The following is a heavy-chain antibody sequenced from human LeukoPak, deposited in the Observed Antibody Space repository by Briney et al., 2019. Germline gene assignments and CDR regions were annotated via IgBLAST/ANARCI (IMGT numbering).Heavy chain of an antibody. Sequence: GGSLRLSCAASGFTFSTYGMHWVRQAPGKGLEWVAVIWFDGSNKYYANSVEGRFTISRDNSKNTMYLQMNSPRAEDTAVYYCGREKYNSGWFYFDYWGQGTLVTVSS. D-gene: IGHD6-19*01. CDR3: GREKYNSGWFYFDY. V-gene: IGHV3-33*01. CDR1: GFTFSTYG. CDR2: IWFDGSNK. J-gene: IGHJ4*02.